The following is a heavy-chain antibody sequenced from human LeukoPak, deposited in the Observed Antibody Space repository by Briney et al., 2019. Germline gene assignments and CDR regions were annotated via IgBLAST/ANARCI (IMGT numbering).Heavy chain of an antibody. J-gene: IGHJ5*02. CDR2: ISAYSGNT. D-gene: IGHD6-13*01. CDR1: GYTFTSYG. V-gene: IGHV1-18*01. Sequence: ASVKVSCKASGYTFTSYGISWVRQAPGQGLEWMGWISAYSGNTNYAQKLQGRVTMTTDASTSTAYMELRSLRSDDTAVYYCARDAAAVPYNWFDPWGQGTLVTVSS. CDR3: ARDAAAVPYNWFDP.